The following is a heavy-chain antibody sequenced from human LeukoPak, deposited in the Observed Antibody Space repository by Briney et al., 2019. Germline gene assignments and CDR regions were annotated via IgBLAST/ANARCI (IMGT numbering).Heavy chain of an antibody. V-gene: IGHV1-8*01. Sequence: GASVKVSCKASGYTFTSYDINWVRQATGQGLEWMGWMNPNSGNTGYAQKFQGRVTMTRNTSISTAYMELSSLRSEDTAVYYCARVRSLSIVAGFGYWGQGTLVTVSS. CDR1: GYTFTSYD. CDR3: ARVRSLSIVAGFGY. D-gene: IGHD5-12*01. CDR2: MNPNSGNT. J-gene: IGHJ4*02.